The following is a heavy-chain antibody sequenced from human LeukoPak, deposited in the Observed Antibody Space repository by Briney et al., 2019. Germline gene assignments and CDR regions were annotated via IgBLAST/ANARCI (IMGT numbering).Heavy chain of an antibody. V-gene: IGHV4-59*01. CDR2: ISYSGNT. CDR1: GGSISSYY. Sequence: PSETLSLTCTVSGGSISSYYWTWIRQPPGKGLEWIGFISYSGNTNYNPSLKSRVTISLDTSKNQFSLKLISVTAADTAVYYCARGSAVAGMDVWGKGTTVTVSS. CDR3: ARGSAVAGMDV. D-gene: IGHD6-19*01. J-gene: IGHJ6*04.